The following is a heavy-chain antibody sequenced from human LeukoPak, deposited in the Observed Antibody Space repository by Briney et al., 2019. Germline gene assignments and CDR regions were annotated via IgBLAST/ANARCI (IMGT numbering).Heavy chain of an antibody. CDR3: ARDHCSGGSCYSWSFYYYYGMDV. J-gene: IGHJ6*02. Sequence: GGSLRLSCAASGFTFSSYWMSWVRQAPGKGLEWVANIKQDESEKYYVDSVKGRFTISRDNAENSLYLQMNSLRAEDTAVYYCARDHCSGGSCYSWSFYYYYGMDVWGQGTTVTVSS. D-gene: IGHD2-15*01. V-gene: IGHV3-7*05. CDR1: GFTFSSYW. CDR2: IKQDESEK.